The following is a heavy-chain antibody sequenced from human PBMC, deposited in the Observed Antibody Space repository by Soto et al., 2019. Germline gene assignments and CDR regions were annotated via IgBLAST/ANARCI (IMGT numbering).Heavy chain of an antibody. CDR2: ISGSGGST. Sequence: EVQLLESGGGLVRPGGSLRLSCTVSGFMFSSYAMTWVRQPPGKGLEWVSTISGSGGSTYYSDSVRGRFTTSRDNSKKMLYLEMNRLKGDDTALYYCAKDGSWGGHYYFDNWGQGTLVTVSS. CDR1: GFMFSSYA. D-gene: IGHD2-21*01. V-gene: IGHV3-23*01. J-gene: IGHJ4*02. CDR3: AKDGSWGGHYYFDN.